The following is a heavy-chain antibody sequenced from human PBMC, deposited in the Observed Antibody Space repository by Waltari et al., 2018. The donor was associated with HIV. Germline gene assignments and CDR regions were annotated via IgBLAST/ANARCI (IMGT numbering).Heavy chain of an antibody. Sequence: QVQLVESGGGVVQPGRSLRLSCAAPGFRLGSYTMHWGRQAQDKGPECVAQTTWDAKYEYYADAVKGRFTVSRDNSRNTLYLQINSLRPEDTAVYYCVRDGKGGSDDGFDLWGQGTMVTVSS. CDR1: GFRLGSYT. V-gene: IGHV3-30*04. CDR3: VRDGKGGSDDGFDL. D-gene: IGHD1-1*01. CDR2: TTWDAKYE. J-gene: IGHJ3*01.